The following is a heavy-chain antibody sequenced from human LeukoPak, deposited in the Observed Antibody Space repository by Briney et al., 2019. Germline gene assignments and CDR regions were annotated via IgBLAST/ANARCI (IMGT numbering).Heavy chain of an antibody. CDR1: GFSRNSRGAG. Sequence: SGPTLVQPTETPTLTCSFYGFSRNSRGAGVGWIRQAPGKALEWLTLISRDDDKRYRPSLKSRLTITKDTSKNQVALTLANLDPVDTATYYCAHTGSAHGDDWFDPWGQGTLVTVSS. D-gene: IGHD7-27*01. CDR3: AHTGSAHGDDWFDP. CDR2: ISRDDDK. J-gene: IGHJ5*02. V-gene: IGHV2-5*02.